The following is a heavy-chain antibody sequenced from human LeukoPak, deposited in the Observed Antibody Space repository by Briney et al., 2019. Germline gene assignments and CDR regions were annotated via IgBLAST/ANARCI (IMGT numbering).Heavy chain of an antibody. J-gene: IGHJ3*02. CDR1: GGSISSYY. Sequence: PSETLSLTCTVSGGSISSYYWSWIRQPPGKGLEWIGYIYYSGSTNYNPSLKSRVTISVDTSKNQFSLKLSSVTAADTAVYYCARHQYYDILTGYKKQSGHDAFDIWGQGTMVTVPS. V-gene: IGHV4-59*08. CDR2: IYYSGST. CDR3: ARHQYYDILTGYKKQSGHDAFDI. D-gene: IGHD3-9*01.